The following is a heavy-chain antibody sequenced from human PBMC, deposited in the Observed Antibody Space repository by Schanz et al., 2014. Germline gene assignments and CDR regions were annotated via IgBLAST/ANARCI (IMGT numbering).Heavy chain of an antibody. D-gene: IGHD3-9*01. J-gene: IGHJ4*02. Sequence: EVELVESGGGLVQPGGSLRLSCAASGFSFSDHAMDWVRPAAGKGLEWVGRVRKKEFSDDTEEYAASVRGRFTISRDDSKNVVNLQMNGLKTEDTAMYYCVREGSTTPVAGLRSFDWLGRFDYWGQGALVTVSS. CDR3: VREGSTTPVAGLRSFDWLGRFDY. CDR2: VRKKEFSDDTE. CDR1: GFSFSDHA. V-gene: IGHV3-72*01.